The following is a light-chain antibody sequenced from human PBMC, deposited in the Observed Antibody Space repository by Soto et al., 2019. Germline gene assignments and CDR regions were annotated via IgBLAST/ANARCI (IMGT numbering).Light chain of an antibody. Sequence: EIGLTQSPGTLSLSPGERATLSCRASQSINNRYLAWYQQKPGQAPTLLIYGASSRATGIPDRFSGSGTGTDFDLTISRLEPEDCAVYYCQQFGSSPGFTFGPGTKVDMK. V-gene: IGKV3-20*01. CDR3: QQFGSSPGFT. CDR2: GAS. J-gene: IGKJ3*01. CDR1: QSINNRY.